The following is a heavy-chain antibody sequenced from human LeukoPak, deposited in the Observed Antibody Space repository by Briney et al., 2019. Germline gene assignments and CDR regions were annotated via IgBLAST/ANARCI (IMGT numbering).Heavy chain of an antibody. CDR2: IYWDDGK. Sequence: SGPTLVKPTQTLTLTCTVSGFSVDTNGLAVGWIRQPPGKALEWLALIYWDDGKRYSPSLKSRLTITKDTSRNQVVLTMTNMEPADTGTYYCAQRSSKLAGPRFAFWGQGTLVTVSS. V-gene: IGHV2-5*02. CDR1: GFSVDTNGLA. CDR3: AQRSSKLAGPRFAF. J-gene: IGHJ4*02. D-gene: IGHD6-19*01.